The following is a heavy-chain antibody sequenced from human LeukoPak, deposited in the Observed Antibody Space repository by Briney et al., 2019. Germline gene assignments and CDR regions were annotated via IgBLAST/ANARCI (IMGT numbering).Heavy chain of an antibody. J-gene: IGHJ4*02. Sequence: DSVKGRFTISRDNSKNTLFLQMNSLRAEDTAVYYCAKGDYGDYSSGYFDYWGQGTLVTVSS. D-gene: IGHD4-17*01. V-gene: IGHV3-30*02. CDR3: AKGDYGDYSSGYFDY.